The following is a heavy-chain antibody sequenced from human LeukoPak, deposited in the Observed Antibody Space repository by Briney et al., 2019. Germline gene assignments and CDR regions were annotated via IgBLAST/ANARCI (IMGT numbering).Heavy chain of an antibody. Sequence: SETLSLTCAVYGGSFSGYYWSWIRQPPGKGLEWIGEINHSGSTNYNPSLKSRVTISVDTSKNQFSLKLSSVTAADTAVYYCAANPGIAAAGTGFDYWGQGTLVTVSS. D-gene: IGHD6-13*01. CDR3: AANPGIAAAGTGFDY. CDR1: GGSFSGYY. CDR2: INHSGST. V-gene: IGHV4-34*01. J-gene: IGHJ4*02.